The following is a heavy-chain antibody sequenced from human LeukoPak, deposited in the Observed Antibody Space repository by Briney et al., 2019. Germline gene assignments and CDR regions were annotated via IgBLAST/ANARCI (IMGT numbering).Heavy chain of an antibody. CDR3: ARGDCVGGICYQGVDF. J-gene: IGHJ4*02. Sequence: GASVKVSCKASGYTFTDYYIHWVRQAPGQGLEWMGIINVNSGGTTYAQRFQGRVIMTRDLSRLTSEDTARYYCARGDCVGGICYQGVDFWGQGAPVTVSS. CDR1: GYTFTDYY. D-gene: IGHD2-15*01. V-gene: IGHV1-46*01. CDR2: INVNSGGT.